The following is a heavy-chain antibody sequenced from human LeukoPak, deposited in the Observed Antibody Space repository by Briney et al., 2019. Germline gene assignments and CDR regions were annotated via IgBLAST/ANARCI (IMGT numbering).Heavy chain of an antibody. Sequence: GGSLRLSCAASGFTFSSYWMSWVRQAPGKGLEWVANIKQDGSEKYYVDSVKGRFTISRDNAKNTLYLEMNSLRAEDTAVYYCVRAPYANKFDYWGQGTLVTVSS. CDR2: IKQDGSEK. D-gene: IGHD3-16*01. CDR1: GFTFSSYW. V-gene: IGHV3-7*01. CDR3: VRAPYANKFDY. J-gene: IGHJ4*02.